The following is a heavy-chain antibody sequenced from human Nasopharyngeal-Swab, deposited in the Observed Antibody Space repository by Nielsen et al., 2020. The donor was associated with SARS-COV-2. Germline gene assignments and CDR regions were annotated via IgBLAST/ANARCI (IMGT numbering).Heavy chain of an antibody. J-gene: IGHJ6*02. CDR2: INHSGST. CDR1: GGSISSYY. CDR3: ARENV. V-gene: IGHV4-34*01. Sequence: SETLSLTCTVSGGSISSYYWSWIRQPPGKGLEWIGEINHSGSTNYNPSLKSRVTISVDTSKNQLSLKLSSVTAADTAVYYCARENVWGQGTTVTVSS.